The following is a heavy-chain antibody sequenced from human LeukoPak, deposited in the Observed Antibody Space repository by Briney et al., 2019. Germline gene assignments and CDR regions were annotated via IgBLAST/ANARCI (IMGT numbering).Heavy chain of an antibody. D-gene: IGHD3-22*01. CDR3: ARRITMIVVAGGPKYYFDY. V-gene: IGHV3-20*04. J-gene: IGHJ4*02. CDR2: TNWNGGST. Sequence: GGSLRLSCAASGFTFDDYGMSWVRQAPGKGLEWVSGTNWNGGSTGYADSVKGRFTIARDNAKNSLYLQMDSLRAEDTALYYCARRITMIVVAGGPKYYFDYWGQGTLVTVSS. CDR1: GFTFDDYG.